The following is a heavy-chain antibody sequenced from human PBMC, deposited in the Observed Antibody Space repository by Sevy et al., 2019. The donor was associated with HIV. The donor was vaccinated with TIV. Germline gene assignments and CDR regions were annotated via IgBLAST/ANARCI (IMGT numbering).Heavy chain of an antibody. D-gene: IGHD2-2*01. CDR3: ARDLSSVGSNWDSVAPADYGMDV. CDR2: TYYRSKWFN. Sequence: SQTLSLTCAISGDSVSRNTAAWNWIRQSPSRGLEWLGRTYYRSKWFNDYALSVISRITINADTSKNHFSLQLNSVTPEDTAVYYCARDLSSVGSNWDSVAPADYGMDVWGQGTTVRLL. J-gene: IGHJ6*02. V-gene: IGHV6-1*01. CDR1: GDSVSRNTAA.